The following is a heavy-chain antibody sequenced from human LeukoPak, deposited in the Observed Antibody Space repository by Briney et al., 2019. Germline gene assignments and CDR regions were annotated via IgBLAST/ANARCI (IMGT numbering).Heavy chain of an antibody. CDR3: ARVRRLGYCSSTSCTSPGWFDP. CDR1: VGTFSSYA. J-gene: IGHJ5*02. V-gene: IGHV1-69*05. CDR2: IIPIFGTA. Sequence: GASVKVSCKASVGTFSSYAISWVRQAPGQGLEWMGRIIPIFGTANYAQKFQGRVTITTDESTSTAYMELSSLRSEDTAEYYCARVRRLGYCSSTSCTSPGWFDPCGQGTLVTVSS. D-gene: IGHD2-2*01.